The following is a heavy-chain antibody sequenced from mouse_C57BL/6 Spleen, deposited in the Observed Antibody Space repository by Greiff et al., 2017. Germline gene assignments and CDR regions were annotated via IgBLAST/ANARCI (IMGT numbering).Heavy chain of an antibody. CDR2: IYPGDGDT. Sequence: QVQLQQSGAELVKPGASVKISCKASGYAFSSYWMNWVKQRPGKGLEWIGQIYPGDGDTNYNGKFKGKATLTADKSSSTAYMQLSSLTSEDSAVYCCARNDYGYAMDYWGQGTSVTVSS. D-gene: IGHD2-4*01. J-gene: IGHJ4*01. CDR3: ARNDYGYAMDY. CDR1: GYAFSSYW. V-gene: IGHV1-80*01.